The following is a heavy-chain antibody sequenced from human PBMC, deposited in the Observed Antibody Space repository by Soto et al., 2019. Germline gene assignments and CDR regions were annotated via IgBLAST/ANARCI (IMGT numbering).Heavy chain of an antibody. V-gene: IGHV1-3*01. D-gene: IGHD2-2*01. CDR2: FNFGIGNT. Sequence: ASVKVSCKASGYKFTSYAIHWVRQAPGQGLEWMVWFNFGIGNTKFSHKLQGRVVITRVTAATTTYVELSSLKSEDTAVYFCAREDQQFDKWGQGTQVTVSS. J-gene: IGHJ4*02. CDR3: AREDQQFDK. CDR1: GYKFTSYA.